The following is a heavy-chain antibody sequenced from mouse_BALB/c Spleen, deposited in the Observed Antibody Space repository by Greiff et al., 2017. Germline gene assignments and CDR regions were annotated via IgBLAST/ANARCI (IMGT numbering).Heavy chain of an antibody. CDR1: GYTFTDYN. V-gene: IGHV1-18*01. Sequence: VQLQQSGPELVKPGASVKIPCKASGYTFTDYNMDWVKQSRGKSLEWIGDINPNNGGTIYNQKFKGKATLTVDKSSSTAYMELRSLTSEDTAVYYCARKDDSLYYYAMDYWGQGTSVTVSS. D-gene: IGHD2-4*01. CDR2: INPNNGGT. CDR3: ARKDDSLYYYAMDY. J-gene: IGHJ4*01.